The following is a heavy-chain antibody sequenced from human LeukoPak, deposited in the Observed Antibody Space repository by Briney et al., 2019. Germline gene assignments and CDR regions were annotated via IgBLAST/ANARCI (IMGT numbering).Heavy chain of an antibody. J-gene: IGHJ4*02. V-gene: IGHV3-74*01. CDR3: ARDRSISAAGDTY. Sequence: GGSLRLSCAASGFTFSDYWMHWVRQAPGKGLVWVSRVNRDGSSTSYADSVKGRFTVSRDNAKNTLSLQMNSLRAEDTAVYYCARDRSISAAGDTYWGQGTLVTVSS. CDR2: VNRDGSST. CDR1: GFTFSDYW. D-gene: IGHD6-13*01.